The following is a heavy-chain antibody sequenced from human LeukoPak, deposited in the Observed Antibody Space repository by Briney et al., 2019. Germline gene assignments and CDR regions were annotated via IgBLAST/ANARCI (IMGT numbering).Heavy chain of an antibody. Sequence: GPLRLSCAASGFTFSSFDMHWVRQPTGQGLEWVSTIGTASDTYYPGSVEGRFTLSRDNAKNSLYLQMNSLTAGDTAVYYCARGPPRGKYYYMDVWGKGTTVTVSS. J-gene: IGHJ6*03. CDR2: IGTASDT. D-gene: IGHD1-1*01. CDR1: GFTFSSFD. CDR3: ARGPPRGKYYYMDV. V-gene: IGHV3-13*01.